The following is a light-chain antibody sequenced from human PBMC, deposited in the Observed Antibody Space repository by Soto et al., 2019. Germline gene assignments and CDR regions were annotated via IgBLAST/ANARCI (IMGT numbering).Light chain of an antibody. Sequence: EIVMTQSPATLSVSPGERATLSCRASKSIDSDRAWYQQKPGQAPRLLISDAETRATGVPGSFSGFGFGTELTLTSTSLQSEDFTVYYCHQYHNWWTFAQGTKVEIK. CDR2: DAE. CDR1: KSIDSD. J-gene: IGKJ1*01. V-gene: IGKV3-15*01. CDR3: HQYHNWWT.